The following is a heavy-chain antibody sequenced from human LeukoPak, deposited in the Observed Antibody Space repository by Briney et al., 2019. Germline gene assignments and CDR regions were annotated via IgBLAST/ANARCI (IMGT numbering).Heavy chain of an antibody. D-gene: IGHD3-10*01. CDR3: AKSPYFYNSGRYVDV. CDR1: GFTFSSYE. V-gene: IGHV3-48*03. CDR2: ISSSGSTT. J-gene: IGHJ6*03. Sequence: GGSLRLSCAASGFTFSSYEMNWVRQAPGKGLEWVSYISSSGSTTYYADSIKGRFTISRDSSKNMLYLQMNRLRAEDTAVYYCAKSPYFYNSGRYVDVWGKGTTVTVSS.